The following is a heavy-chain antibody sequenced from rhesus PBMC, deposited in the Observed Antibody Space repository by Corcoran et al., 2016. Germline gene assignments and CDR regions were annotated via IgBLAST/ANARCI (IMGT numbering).Heavy chain of an antibody. CDR1: GGSVSSSNW. CDR2: ISGSSGNT. Sequence: QVQLQESGPGLVKPSETLSLTCAVSGGSVSSSNWWSWIRQPPGKGLEWIGYISGSSGNTYYNPSLKSRVTISTDTSKNQFSLKLSSVTAADTAVYYCARSGYSSSIDYWGQGVLVTVSS. D-gene: IGHD5-24*01. V-gene: IGHV4-65*01. CDR3: ARSGYSSSIDY. J-gene: IGHJ4*01.